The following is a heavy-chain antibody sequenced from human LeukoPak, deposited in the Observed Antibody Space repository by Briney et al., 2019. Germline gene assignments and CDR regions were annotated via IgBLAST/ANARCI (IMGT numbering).Heavy chain of an antibody. D-gene: IGHD2-2*01. J-gene: IGHJ4*02. CDR1: GGSISSSSYY. CDR2: IYYRGST. Sequence: SETLSLTCTVSGGSISSSSYYWGWIRQPPGKGLEWIGTIYYRGSTYYNSSLKSRVTISVDTSKNQFSLKLSSVTAADTAVSYCARHRCTGTSCYCDYWGQGTLVTVSS. CDR3: ARHRCTGTSCYCDY. V-gene: IGHV4-39*01.